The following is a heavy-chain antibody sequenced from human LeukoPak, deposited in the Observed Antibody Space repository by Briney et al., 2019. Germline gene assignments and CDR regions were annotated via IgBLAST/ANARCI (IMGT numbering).Heavy chain of an antibody. V-gene: IGHV5-51*01. CDR3: ARHSGIAAAGSRTNYNYGIDA. J-gene: IGHJ6*04. CDR2: IYPADSDT. CDR1: GYGFTSYW. Sequence: GESLKISCKTSGYGFTSYWIGWVRQTPGKGLEWMAIIYPADSDTRYSPSFEGHVTISADKDTTTAFLQWSSLTASDTAMYYCARHSGIAAAGSRTNYNYGIDAWGKGTTVTVSS. D-gene: IGHD6-13*01.